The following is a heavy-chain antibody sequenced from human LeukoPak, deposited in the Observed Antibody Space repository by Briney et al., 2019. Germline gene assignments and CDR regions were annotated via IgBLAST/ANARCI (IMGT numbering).Heavy chain of an antibody. Sequence: GGSLRLSCAASGFTFSSYGMSWVRQAPGKGLEWVSAISGSGGSTYYADSVKGRFTIPRDNSKNTLYLQMNSLRAEDTAVYYCAKDSDVSDYYDSSGYYFDYWGQGTLVTVSS. CDR1: GFTFSSYG. CDR3: AKDSDVSDYYDSSGYYFDY. V-gene: IGHV3-23*01. J-gene: IGHJ4*02. CDR2: ISGSGGST. D-gene: IGHD3-22*01.